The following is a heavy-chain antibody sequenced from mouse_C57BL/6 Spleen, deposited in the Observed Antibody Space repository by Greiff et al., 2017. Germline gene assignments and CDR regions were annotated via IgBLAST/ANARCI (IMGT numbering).Heavy chain of an antibody. Sequence: EVKLEESGGGLVQPGGSLSLSCAASGFTLTDYYMSWVRQPPGKALEWLGFIRNKANGYTTEYSASVKGRFTISRDNSQSILYLQMNALRAEDSATYYCARGMLFAYWGQGTLVTVSA. CDR3: ARGMLFAY. CDR2: IRNKANGYTT. J-gene: IGHJ3*01. CDR1: GFTLTDYY. V-gene: IGHV7-3*01.